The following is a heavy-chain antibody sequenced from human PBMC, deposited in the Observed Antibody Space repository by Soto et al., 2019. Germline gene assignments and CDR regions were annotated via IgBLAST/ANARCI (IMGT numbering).Heavy chain of an antibody. Sequence: GGSLRLSCVGSGFTFSTYSINWVRQAPGKGLEWVSSISSRSDIYYADSVKGRFTISRDNAKNSVSLQMNSLRAEDTAVYYCARCGLDSTSRRGIYYYYYGMDVWGQGTTVTVSS. CDR2: ISSRSDI. J-gene: IGHJ6*02. CDR1: GFTFSTYS. CDR3: ARCGLDSTSRRGIYYYYYGMDV. D-gene: IGHD2-2*01. V-gene: IGHV3-21*04.